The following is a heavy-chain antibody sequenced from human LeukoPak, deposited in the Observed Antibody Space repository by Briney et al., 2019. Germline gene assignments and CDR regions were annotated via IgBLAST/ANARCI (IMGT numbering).Heavy chain of an antibody. D-gene: IGHD2-2*02. CDR1: GFPFSNFG. Sequence: GGSLRLSCAASGFPFSNFGMHWVRQAPGKGLEGVAFIRYDGSNKYYVDSVKGRFTISRDNSKNTLYLQMNSLRSEDTAVYYCAKVYFRDAFDIWDQGTMVTVSS. J-gene: IGHJ3*02. CDR3: AKVYFRDAFDI. V-gene: IGHV3-30*02. CDR2: IRYDGSNK.